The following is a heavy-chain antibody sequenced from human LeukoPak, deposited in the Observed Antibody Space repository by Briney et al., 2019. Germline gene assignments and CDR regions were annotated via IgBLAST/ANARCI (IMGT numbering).Heavy chain of an antibody. CDR3: ARGGSGFHSGSSTDFDY. CDR1: GGSFSGYY. CDR2: INHSGST. V-gene: IGHV4-34*01. J-gene: IGHJ4*02. D-gene: IGHD1-26*01. Sequence: SETLSLTCAIYGGSFSGYYWSWIRQPPGKGLGWIGEINHSGSTNYNPSLKSRVTISVDTSKNQFSLKLSSVTAADTAVYYCARGGSGFHSGSSTDFDYWGQGTLVTVSS.